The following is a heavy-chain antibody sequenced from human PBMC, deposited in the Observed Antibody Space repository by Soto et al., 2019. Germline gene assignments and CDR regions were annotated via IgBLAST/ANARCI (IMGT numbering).Heavy chain of an antibody. CDR3: AREVVRSRGYGMDV. D-gene: IGHD2-2*01. J-gene: IGHJ6*02. V-gene: IGHV1-3*01. CDR2: INAGNGNT. CDR1: GYTFTSYA. Sequence: QVQLVQSGAEVKKPGASVKVSCKASGYTFTSYAMHWVRQAPGQRLEWMGSINAGNGNTKYSQKFHGRFTMTRYTSSSTANMKLSTLRSEVTAVDYCAREVVRSRGYGMDVWGHGATVTVSS.